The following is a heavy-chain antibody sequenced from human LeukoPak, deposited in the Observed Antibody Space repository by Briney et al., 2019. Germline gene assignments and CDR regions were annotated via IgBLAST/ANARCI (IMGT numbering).Heavy chain of an antibody. CDR3: ARGRLLSSP. CDR2: INHSGST. J-gene: IGHJ4*02. Sequence: KPSETLSLTCAVYGGSFSGYYWSWIRQPPGKGLEWIGEINHSGSTNYNPSLKRRVTISVDTSKNQFALKLSSVTAADTAVYYCARGRLLSSPWGKGTLVTVSS. D-gene: IGHD1-26*01. V-gene: IGHV4-34*01. CDR1: GGSFSGYY.